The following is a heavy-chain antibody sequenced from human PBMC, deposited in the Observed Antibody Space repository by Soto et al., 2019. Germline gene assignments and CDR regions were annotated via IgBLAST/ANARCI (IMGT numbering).Heavy chain of an antibody. D-gene: IGHD2-2*01. CDR1: GYTFTSYG. Sequence: QVQLVQSGAEVKKPGASVKVSFKASGYTFTSYGISWVRQAPGQGLEWMGWISAYNGNTNYAQKLQGRVTMTTGTSTSTAYMELRSLRSDATAVYYCARDGIVLVAAAEPVWFAPWGQGTLVTVSS. CDR3: ARDGIVLVAAAEPVWFAP. J-gene: IGHJ5*02. CDR2: ISAYNGNT. V-gene: IGHV1-18*01.